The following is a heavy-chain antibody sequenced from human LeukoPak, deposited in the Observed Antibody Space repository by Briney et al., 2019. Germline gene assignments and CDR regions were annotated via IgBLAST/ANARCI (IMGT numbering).Heavy chain of an antibody. D-gene: IGHD6-19*01. CDR3: ARARRYSSGWAP. V-gene: IGHV1-46*01. J-gene: IGHJ5*02. Sequence: ASVKVSCKASGGTFSSYAISWVRQAPGQGLEWMGIINPSGGSTSYAQKFQGRVTMTRDTSTSTVYMELSSLRSEDTAVYYCARARRYSSGWAPWGQGTLVTVSS. CDR2: INPSGGST. CDR1: GGTFSSYA.